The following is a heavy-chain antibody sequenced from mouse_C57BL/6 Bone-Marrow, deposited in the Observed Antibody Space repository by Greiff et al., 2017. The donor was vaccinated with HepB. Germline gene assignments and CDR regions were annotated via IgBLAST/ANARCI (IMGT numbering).Heavy chain of an antibody. CDR2: FYPGSGSI. J-gene: IGHJ3*01. D-gene: IGHD1-1*01. CDR1: GYAFSSSW. Sequence: QVQLQQSGPELVKPGASVKISCKASGYAFSSSWMNWVKQRSGQGLEWIGWFYPGSGSIKYNEKFKDKATLTADKSSSTVYMELSRLTSEDSAVYFCARHEDPPPHYYGSRTGGFAYWGQGTLVTVSA. CDR3: ARHEDPPPHYYGSRTGGFAY. V-gene: IGHV1-62-2*01.